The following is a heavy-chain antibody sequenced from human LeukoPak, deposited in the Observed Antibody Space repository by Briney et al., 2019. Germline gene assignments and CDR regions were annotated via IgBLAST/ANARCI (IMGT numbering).Heavy chain of an antibody. V-gene: IGHV1-69*04. D-gene: IGHD1-1*01. CDR2: IIPILGIA. Sequence: SVKVSCKASGDTFSSYTISWVRQAPGQGLEWMGRIIPILGIANYAQQFQGRVTITADKSTSTAYMELSSLRSEDTAVYYCARDTAGTTRSDAFDIWGQGTMVTVSS. CDR1: GDTFSSYT. CDR3: ARDTAGTTRSDAFDI. J-gene: IGHJ3*02.